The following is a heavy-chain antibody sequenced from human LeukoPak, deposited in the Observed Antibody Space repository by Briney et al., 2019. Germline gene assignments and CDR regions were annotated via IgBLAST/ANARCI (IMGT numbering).Heavy chain of an antibody. CDR1: GFTFGDYA. CDR2: IRSRAYGGTT. Sequence: GGSLRLSCAASGFTFGDYAMSWFRQAPGKGLEWVGFIRSRAYGGTTEYAASVKGRFTISRDDSKSIAYLQMNSLKTEDTAVYYCTRYGSSSTRGAFDIWGQGTMVTVSS. J-gene: IGHJ3*02. D-gene: IGHD6-6*01. V-gene: IGHV3-49*03. CDR3: TRYGSSSTRGAFDI.